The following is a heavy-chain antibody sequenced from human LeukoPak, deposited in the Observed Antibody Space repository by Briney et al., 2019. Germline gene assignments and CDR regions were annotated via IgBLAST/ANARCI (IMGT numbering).Heavy chain of an antibody. Sequence: GASVKVSCKASGYTFTCYYMHWVRQAPGQGLEWMGRINPNSGGTNYAQKFQGRVTMTRDTSISTAYMELSRLRSDDTAVYYCARDLTPWYCSGWDPDYWGQGTLVTVSS. D-gene: IGHD6-19*01. CDR1: GYTFTCYY. V-gene: IGHV1-2*06. CDR3: ARDLTPWYCSGWDPDY. J-gene: IGHJ4*02. CDR2: INPNSGGT.